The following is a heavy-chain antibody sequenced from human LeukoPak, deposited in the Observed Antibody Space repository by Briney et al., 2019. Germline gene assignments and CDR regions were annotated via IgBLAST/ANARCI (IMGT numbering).Heavy chain of an antibody. CDR1: GFTFSTYW. CDR3: ARDSAGNDY. CDR2: IKQDGSEK. D-gene: IGHD6-13*01. Sequence: PGGSLRLSCAASGFTFSTYWMSWVRQAPGKGLEWVANIKQDGSEKYYVTSVKGRFTISRENAKNSLYLQMNSLRAEDTAMYYCARDSAGNDYWGQGTLVTVSS. V-gene: IGHV3-7*01. J-gene: IGHJ4*02.